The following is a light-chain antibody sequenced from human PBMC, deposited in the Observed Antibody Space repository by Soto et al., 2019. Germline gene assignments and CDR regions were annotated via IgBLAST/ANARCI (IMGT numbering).Light chain of an antibody. V-gene: IGKV3-15*01. J-gene: IGKJ5*01. CDR2: GAS. Sequence: EIVMTQSPATLSMSPGERATLSCRASQSVSSNLAWYQQKPGQAPRLLIYGASTRATGIPARFSGSGSGTEFSLTISSLQSEDFAVYYCQQYKNWPPSITFGQGTRLEIK. CDR1: QSVSSN. CDR3: QQYKNWPPSIT.